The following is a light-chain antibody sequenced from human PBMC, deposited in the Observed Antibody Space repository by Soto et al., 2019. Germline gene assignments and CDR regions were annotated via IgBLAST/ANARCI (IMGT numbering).Light chain of an antibody. V-gene: IGLV2-14*01. CDR3: SSYTSISTYV. CDR1: SSDVGGYNF. J-gene: IGLJ1*01. Sequence: ALTQPASVSGSPGQSITISCTGTSSDVGGYNFVSWYQQHPGKAPKLMIYDVRNRPSGVSNRFSGSKSVNTASLTISGLQAEDEADYYCSSYTSISTYVFGTGTKVTVL. CDR2: DVR.